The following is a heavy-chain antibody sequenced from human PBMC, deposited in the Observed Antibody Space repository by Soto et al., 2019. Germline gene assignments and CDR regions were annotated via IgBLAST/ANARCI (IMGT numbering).Heavy chain of an antibody. CDR2: IYNSGADT. CDR1: GFTFTIYG. D-gene: IGHD2-15*01. CDR3: TKDLRGPEV. V-gene: IGHV3-23*05. J-gene: IGHJ4*02. Sequence: GGSLRLSCATSGFTFTIYGMGWVRQAPGKGLEWVSGIYNSGADTYYAESVKGRFTISRDNSKNTLYLQMSSLRAEDTAVYYCTKDLRGPEVWGQGTLVTVSS.